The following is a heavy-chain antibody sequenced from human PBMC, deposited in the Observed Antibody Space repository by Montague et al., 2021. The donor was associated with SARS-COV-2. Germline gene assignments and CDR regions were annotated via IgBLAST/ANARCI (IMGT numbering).Heavy chain of an antibody. V-gene: IGHV4-39*01. J-gene: IGHJ4*02. CDR3: VRGGDYTDYGRVDY. CDR2: IYYSGDT. D-gene: IGHD4-11*01. Sequence: SETLSLTCSFSGGSISTGSYYWGWIRQPPRKGLEWIGSIYYSGDTYYNPSLKGRVTISVDTSKNQFSLRLSSVTAADTAVYYCVRGGDYTDYGRVDYWGQGTLVTVSS. CDR1: GGSISTGSYY.